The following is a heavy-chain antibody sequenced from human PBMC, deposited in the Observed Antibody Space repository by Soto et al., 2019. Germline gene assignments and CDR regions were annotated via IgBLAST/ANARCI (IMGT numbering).Heavy chain of an antibody. CDR3: AKGAVKAFGVVIHWFDP. CDR1: GFTFSSYG. V-gene: IGHV3-30*18. CDR2: ISYDGSNK. Sequence: GGSLRLSCAASGFTFSSYGMHWVRQAPGKGLEWVAVISYDGSNKYYADSVKGRFTISRDNSKNTLYLQMNSLRAGDTAVYYCAKGAVKAFGVVIHWFDPWGQGTLVTVSS. J-gene: IGHJ5*02. D-gene: IGHD3-3*01.